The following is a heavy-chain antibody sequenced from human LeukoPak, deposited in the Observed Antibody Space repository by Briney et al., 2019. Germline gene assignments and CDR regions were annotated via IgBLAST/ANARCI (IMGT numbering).Heavy chain of an antibody. Sequence: GAAVKVSCKASGYTFTSYEINWVRQATGQGVEWMGWMNHNSGNTGDAQKFQGRVTITRNTSISTAYMELSSLRSEDTAVYYCARETYYYESSGYYGFDPWGQGTRVTVSS. V-gene: IGHV1-8*01. CDR1: GYTFTSYE. D-gene: IGHD3-22*01. J-gene: IGHJ5*02. CDR3: ARETYYYESSGYYGFDP. CDR2: MNHNSGNT.